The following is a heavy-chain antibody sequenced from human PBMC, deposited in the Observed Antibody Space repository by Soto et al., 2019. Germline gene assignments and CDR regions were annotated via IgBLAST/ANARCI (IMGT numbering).Heavy chain of an antibody. J-gene: IGHJ4*02. D-gene: IGHD3-10*01. Sequence: EVQLVESGGGLVQPGGSLRLSCAASGFTFSSFWMTWVRQAPGKGLECVANIKQDGSEKYYVESVKGRFTISRDNAKTHLYLQMNRVKAEETAVYYCARFSFPTPRSGSGEFGVWGQGTLVTVSS. V-gene: IGHV3-7*03. CDR2: IKQDGSEK. CDR1: GFTFSSFW. CDR3: ARFSFPTPRSGSGEFGV.